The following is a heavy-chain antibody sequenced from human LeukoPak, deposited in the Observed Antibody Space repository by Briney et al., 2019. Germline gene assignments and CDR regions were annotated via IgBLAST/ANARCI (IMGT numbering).Heavy chain of an antibody. CDR2: ISYDGSNK. Sequence: GGSLRLSCAASGFTFSSYAMHWVRQAPGKGLEWVAVISYDGSNKYYADSVKGRFTISRDNSKNTLYLQMNSLRAEDTAVYYCATDKGAAPEERADYWGQGTLVTVSS. V-gene: IGHV3-30-3*01. D-gene: IGHD1-14*01. CDR3: ATDKGAAPEERADY. J-gene: IGHJ4*02. CDR1: GFTFSSYA.